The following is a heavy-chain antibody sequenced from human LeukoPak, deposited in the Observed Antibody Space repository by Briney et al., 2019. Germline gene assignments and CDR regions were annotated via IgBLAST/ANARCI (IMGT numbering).Heavy chain of an antibody. Sequence: PGGSLRLSCAASGFTFSSYWMSWVRQAPGKGLEWVANIKQDGSEKYYVDSVEGRFTISRDNAKNSLYLQMNSLRAEDTAVYYCARDGVQTHYYYYYYMDVWGKGTTVTVSS. J-gene: IGHJ6*03. CDR2: IKQDGSEK. V-gene: IGHV3-7*01. CDR3: ARDGVQTHYYYYYYMDV. CDR1: GFTFSSYW. D-gene: IGHD1-1*01.